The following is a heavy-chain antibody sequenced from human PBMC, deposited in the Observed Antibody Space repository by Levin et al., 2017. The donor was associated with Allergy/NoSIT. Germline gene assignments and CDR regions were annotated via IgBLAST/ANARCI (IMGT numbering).Heavy chain of an antibody. CDR3: ARLLEQQKEFRSGYYFDY. CDR1: GYSFTSYW. D-gene: IGHD6-13*01. V-gene: IGHV5-51*01. Sequence: GESLKISCKGSGYSFTSYWIGWVRQMPGKGLEWMGIIYPGDSDTRYSPSFQGQVTISADKSISTAYLQWSSLKASDTAMYYCARLLEQQKEFRSGYYFDYWGQGTLVTVSS. CDR2: IYPGDSDT. J-gene: IGHJ4*02.